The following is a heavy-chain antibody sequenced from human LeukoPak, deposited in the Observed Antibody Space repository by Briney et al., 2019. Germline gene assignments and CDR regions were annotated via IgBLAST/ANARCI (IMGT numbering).Heavy chain of an antibody. CDR2: IYYGGST. J-gene: IGHJ4*02. V-gene: IGHV4-30-4*01. CDR1: GGSISSGDYY. Sequence: SETLSLTCTVSGGSISSGDYYWSWIRQPPGKGLEWIGYIYYGGSTYYNPSLKSRVTISVDTSKNQFSLKLSSVTAADTAVYYCASAYYYDSSGYYGDYWGQGTLVTVSS. D-gene: IGHD3-22*01. CDR3: ASAYYYDSSGYYGDY.